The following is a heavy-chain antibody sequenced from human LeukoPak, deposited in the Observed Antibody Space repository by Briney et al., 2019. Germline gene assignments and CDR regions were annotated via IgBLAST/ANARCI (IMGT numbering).Heavy chain of an antibody. CDR3: ARDGRYGGKRYYFDY. Sequence: SETLSLTCTVSGGSISSSSYYWGWIRQPPGKGLEWIGSIYYSGSTYYNPSLKSRVTISVDTSKNQFSLKLSSVTAADTAVYYCARDGRYGGKRYYFDYWGQGTLVTVSS. CDR1: GGSISSSSYY. CDR2: IYYSGST. V-gene: IGHV4-39*07. D-gene: IGHD4-23*01. J-gene: IGHJ4*02.